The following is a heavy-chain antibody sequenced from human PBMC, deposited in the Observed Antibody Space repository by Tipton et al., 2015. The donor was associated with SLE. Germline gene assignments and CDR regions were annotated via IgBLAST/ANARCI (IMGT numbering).Heavy chain of an antibody. D-gene: IGHD6-13*01. CDR3: ARAGSSSWSGGRVWYFDY. V-gene: IGHV4-59*01. Sequence: LSLTCTVSGGSFSNYYWSWIRQPPGKGLEWIGYIYYSGSTNYNPSLKSRVTMSVDMSKNQFSLKLTSVTAADTAVYYCARAGSSSWSGGRVWYFDYWGQGTLVTVSS. CDR2: IYYSGST. CDR1: GGSFSNYY. J-gene: IGHJ4*02.